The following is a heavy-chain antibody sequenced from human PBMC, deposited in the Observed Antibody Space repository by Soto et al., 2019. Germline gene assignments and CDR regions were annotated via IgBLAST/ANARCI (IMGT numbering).Heavy chain of an antibody. Sequence: VSCKASGGTSRSYDICSVRQAPGQGLEWMGGIIPIFVTATYEQKFHGRVTITADESTSPAYMELSSLRSDDTAVYYWASHLDTAILGVLAPWGQGTLVTV. D-gene: IGHD5-18*01. CDR1: GGTSRSYD. CDR3: ASHLDTAILGVLAP. V-gene: IGHV1-69*01. CDR2: IIPIFVTA. J-gene: IGHJ5*02.